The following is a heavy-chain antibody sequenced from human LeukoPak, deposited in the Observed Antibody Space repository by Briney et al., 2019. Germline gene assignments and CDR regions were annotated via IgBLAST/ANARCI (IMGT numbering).Heavy chain of an antibody. CDR1: GFTFSDAW. V-gene: IGHV3-15*01. CDR2: IKSESDGATT. J-gene: IGHJ4*02. D-gene: IGHD2-15*01. Sequence: GGSLRLSCAASGFTFSDAWMSWVRQAPGKGLEWIGRIKSESDGATTDYVAPVKGRFTISRDDSKNTLYLQMNSLRAEDTAVYYCAKDGRYRSGGSCKLEGVDYWGQGTLVTVSS. CDR3: AKDGRYRSGGSCKLEGVDY.